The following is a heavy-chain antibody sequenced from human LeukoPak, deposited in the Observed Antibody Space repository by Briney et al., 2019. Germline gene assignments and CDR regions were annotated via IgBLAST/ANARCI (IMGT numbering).Heavy chain of an antibody. CDR1: GFTFSNYE. Sequence: GGSLRLSCAASGFTFSNYEMNWVRQAPGKGLEWVSYISSSGGTIYYADSVKGRFTISRDNAKHSLYLQINSLIAEDTAVYYCARVSANYFDYWGQGTLVTVSS. D-gene: IGHD2-8*01. CDR3: ARVSANYFDY. V-gene: IGHV3-48*03. CDR2: ISSSGGTI. J-gene: IGHJ4*02.